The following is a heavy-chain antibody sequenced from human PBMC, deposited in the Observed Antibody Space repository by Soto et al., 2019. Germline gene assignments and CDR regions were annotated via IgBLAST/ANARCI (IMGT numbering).Heavy chain of an antibody. D-gene: IGHD6-19*01. V-gene: IGHV4-39*01. CDR3: ARHAASSGWYWLPWDPPPPNDWFDP. CDR1: GGSISSSSYY. J-gene: IGHJ5*02. Sequence: QLQLQESGPGLVKPSETLSLTCTVSGGSISSSSYYWGWIRQPPGKGLEWIGSIYYSGSTYYNPSPKSRVPISVDTSKNQFSLKLSSVTAADPAVYYCARHAASSGWYWLPWDPPPPNDWFDPWGQGTLVTVSS. CDR2: IYYSGST.